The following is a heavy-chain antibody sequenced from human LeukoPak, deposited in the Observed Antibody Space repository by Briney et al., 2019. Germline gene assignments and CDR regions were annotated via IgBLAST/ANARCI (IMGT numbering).Heavy chain of an antibody. CDR3: ARDRGGYSYGLTVFDY. V-gene: IGHV4-30-4*01. D-gene: IGHD5-18*01. CDR1: GGSISSGDYY. CDR2: IYYSGST. Sequence: SETLSLTCAVSGGSISSGDYYWSWIRQPPGKGLEWIGYIYYSGSTYYNPSLKSRVTISVDTSKNQFSLKLSSVTAADTAVYYCARDRGGYSYGLTVFDYWGQGTLVTVSS. J-gene: IGHJ4*02.